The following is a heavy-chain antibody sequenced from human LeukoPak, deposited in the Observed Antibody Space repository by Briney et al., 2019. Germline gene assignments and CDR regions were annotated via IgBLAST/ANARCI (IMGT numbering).Heavy chain of an antibody. J-gene: IGHJ4*02. CDR3: ARSTSYHFDS. D-gene: IGHD2-2*01. CDR1: GFTVSTNY. CDR2: IYAGGAS. V-gene: IGHV3-53*01. Sequence: PGGSLRLSCAASGFTVSTNYLSWVRQAPGKGLEWVSVIYAGGASYYADYVRGRFTISRDTSNNTLILQMHSLGVEDTAVYYCARSTSYHFDSWGQGTLVTVSS.